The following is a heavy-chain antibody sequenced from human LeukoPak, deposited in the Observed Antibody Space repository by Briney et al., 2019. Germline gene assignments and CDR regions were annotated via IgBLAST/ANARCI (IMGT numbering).Heavy chain of an antibody. CDR3: AKDRWSGVVVPAAMAY. CDR2: ISGSGGST. D-gene: IGHD2-2*01. Sequence: GGSLRLSCAASGFTFSSYGMSWVRQAPGKGLEWVPAISGSGGSTYYADSVKGRFTISRDNAKNSLYLQMNSLRAEDTAVYYCAKDRWSGVVVPAAMAYWGQGTLVTVSS. CDR1: GFTFSSYG. J-gene: IGHJ4*02. V-gene: IGHV3-23*01.